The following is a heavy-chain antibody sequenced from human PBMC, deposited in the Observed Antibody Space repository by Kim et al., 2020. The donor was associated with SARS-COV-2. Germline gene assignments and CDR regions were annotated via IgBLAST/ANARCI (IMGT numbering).Heavy chain of an antibody. D-gene: IGHD1-1*01. CDR1: GFTFSSYW. J-gene: IGHJ4*02. Sequence: GGSLRLSCAASGFTFSSYWMSWVRQAPGKGLEWVANIKQDGSEKYYVDSVKGRFTISRDNAKNSLYLQMNSLRAEDTAVYYCARDLTGTTAYNVDYWGQGTLVTVSS. CDR2: IKQDGSEK. CDR3: ARDLTGTTAYNVDY. V-gene: IGHV3-7*01.